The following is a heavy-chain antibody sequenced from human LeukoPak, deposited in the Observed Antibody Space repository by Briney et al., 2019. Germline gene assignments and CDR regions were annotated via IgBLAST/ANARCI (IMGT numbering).Heavy chain of an antibody. CDR1: GGSISSGGYY. CDR3: ARGTKKGRDVV. J-gene: IGHJ3*01. CDR2: IYHSGST. Sequence: PSETLSLTCTVSGGSISSGGYYWSWIRQPPGKGLEWIGYIYHSGSTYYNPSLKSRVTISVDRSKNQFSLKLSSVTAADTAVYYCARGTKKGRDVVWGQGTMVTVSS. D-gene: IGHD2-21*02. V-gene: IGHV4-30-2*01.